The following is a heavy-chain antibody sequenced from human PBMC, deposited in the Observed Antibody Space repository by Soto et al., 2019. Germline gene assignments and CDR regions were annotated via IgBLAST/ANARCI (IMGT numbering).Heavy chain of an antibody. V-gene: IGHV3-53*02. CDR3: ARCSGWYGQCYFDC. CDR1: GFIVSSSY. CDR2: IYSDGRT. J-gene: IGHJ4*02. Sequence: DVQLVETGGGLIQPGGSLRLSCAASGFIVSSSYMSWVRQAPGKGLEWVSVIYSDGRTYYADSVKGRFTISRDNSKNTFYLQINILIPYHTSLYYCARCSGWYGQCYFDCWGQGTLVTVSS. D-gene: IGHD6-13*01.